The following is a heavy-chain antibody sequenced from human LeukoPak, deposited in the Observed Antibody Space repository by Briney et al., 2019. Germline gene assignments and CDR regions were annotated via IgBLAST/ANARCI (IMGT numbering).Heavy chain of an antibody. CDR1: GYTFTGYY. D-gene: IGHD3-3*01. V-gene: IGHV1-2*02. Sequence: ASVKVSCKASGYTFTGYYMHWVRQAPGQGVEWVGWINPNSGGTNYAQKFQGRVTMTRDTSISTAYMELSRLRSDDTAVYYCARSLTIFGVVIPPGYWGQGTLVTVSS. J-gene: IGHJ4*02. CDR2: INPNSGGT. CDR3: ARSLTIFGVVIPPGY.